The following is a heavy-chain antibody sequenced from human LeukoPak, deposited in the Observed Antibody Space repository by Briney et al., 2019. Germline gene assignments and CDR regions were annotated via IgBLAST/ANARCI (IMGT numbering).Heavy chain of an antibody. J-gene: IGHJ4*02. D-gene: IGHD3-3*01. V-gene: IGHV4-59*01. Sequence: KPSETLSLTRTVSGGSITNYYWSWIRQPPGKGLEWIGYIYYTGSTNYNPSLNSRVTISVDTSKNQFSLKLTSATAADTAVYYCARVLYFDFWTGYYFDYRGQGTLVTVSS. CDR2: IYYTGST. CDR3: ARVLYFDFWTGYYFDY. CDR1: GGSITNYY.